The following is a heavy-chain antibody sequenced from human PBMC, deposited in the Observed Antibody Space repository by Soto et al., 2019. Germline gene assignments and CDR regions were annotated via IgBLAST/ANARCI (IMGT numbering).Heavy chain of an antibody. CDR3: ARDSFPCASLTCLSYWYFDL. V-gene: IGHV3-23*01. Sequence: GVSLRISCAASGFTFSSYAMSWVRQAPGEGLEWVSAISGSGGSTYYADSVKGRVTISRDNSKNTVDLVMSRLRAEDTAIYYCARDSFPCASLTCLSYWYFDLWGRGTLVTVSS. J-gene: IGHJ2*01. CDR2: ISGSGGST. D-gene: IGHD2-21*01. CDR1: GFTFSSYA.